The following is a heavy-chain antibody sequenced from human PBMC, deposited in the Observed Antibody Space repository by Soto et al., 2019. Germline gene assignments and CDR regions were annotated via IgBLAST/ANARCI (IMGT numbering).Heavy chain of an antibody. CDR3: ARQARENYFGP. J-gene: IGHJ5*02. V-gene: IGHV4-59*08. Sequence: SETLSLTCTVSGVSITSDYWSWIRQPPGKGLEWIGYISYSGRTSYNPSLKSRVTVSVDTSKNQFSLILSSVTAADTAVYYCARQARENYFGPWGQGTLVTVS. CDR2: ISYSGRT. D-gene: IGHD1-7*01. CDR1: GVSITSDY.